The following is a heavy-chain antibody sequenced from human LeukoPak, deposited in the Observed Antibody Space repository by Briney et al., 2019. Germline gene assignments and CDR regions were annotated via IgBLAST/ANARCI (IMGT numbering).Heavy chain of an antibody. Sequence: SQTLSLTCAISGDSVSSNSAAWNWIRQSPSRGLEWLGRTYYRSKWYNDYAVSVKGRITISPDTFQKPFLLELNPVAPQDTAVYYCARSISGLGDWGQGTLVTVSS. CDR3: ARSISGLGD. CDR1: GDSVSSNSAA. J-gene: IGHJ4*02. V-gene: IGHV6-1*01. D-gene: IGHD3-16*01. CDR2: TYYRSKWYN.